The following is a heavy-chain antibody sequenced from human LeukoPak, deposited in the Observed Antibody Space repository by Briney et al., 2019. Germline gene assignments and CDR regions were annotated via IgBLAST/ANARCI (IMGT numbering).Heavy chain of an antibody. D-gene: IGHD6-19*01. CDR2: ISWNSGSI. CDR3: AKDMGYGSGWDGWFDP. Sequence: PGGSLRLSCAGSGFIFNNYAMHWVRQAPGKGLEWVSGISWNSGSIGYADSVKGRFTISRDNAKNSLYLQMNSLRAEDTALYYCAKDMGYGSGWDGWFDPWGQGTLVTVSS. J-gene: IGHJ5*02. V-gene: IGHV3-9*01. CDR1: GFIFNNYA.